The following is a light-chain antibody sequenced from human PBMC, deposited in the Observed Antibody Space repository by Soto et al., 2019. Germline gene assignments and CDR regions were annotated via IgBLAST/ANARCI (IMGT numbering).Light chain of an antibody. CDR2: DAF. J-gene: IGKJ2*01. CDR3: QQRFNWPSFT. CDR1: QSVSSY. V-gene: IGKV3-11*01. Sequence: EIVLTQSPATLSLSPGERATLSCRASQSVSSYLAWYQQKPGQAPRLLIYDAFNRATGIPARFSGGGSGTDFTLTISSLEPEDFAVYYCQQRFNWPSFTSGQGTKLEIK.